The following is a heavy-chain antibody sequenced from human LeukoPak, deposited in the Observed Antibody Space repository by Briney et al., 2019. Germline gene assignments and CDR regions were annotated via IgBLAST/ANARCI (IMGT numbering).Heavy chain of an antibody. D-gene: IGHD4-11*01. Sequence: ASVKVSCKASGGTFSSYAISWVRQAPGQALEWMGGIITIFGTANYAKKLQGRVTITADESTSTAYMELSSLRSEDTAVYYCESETILTDFDYWGQGTLVTVSS. CDR1: GGTFSSYA. CDR3: ESETILTDFDY. J-gene: IGHJ4*02. CDR2: IITIFGTA. V-gene: IGHV1-69*13.